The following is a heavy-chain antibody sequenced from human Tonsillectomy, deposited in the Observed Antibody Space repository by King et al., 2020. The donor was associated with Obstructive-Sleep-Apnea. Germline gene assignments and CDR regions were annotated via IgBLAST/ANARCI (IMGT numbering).Heavy chain of an antibody. CDR3: ARSPYYDILTGYYNRAFDI. V-gene: IGHV4-59*08. CDR2: IYNNGST. Sequence: VQLQESGPGLVKPSETLSLTCSVSGGSISSYYWSWIRQPPGKGLEWIGYIYNNGSTNYNPSLKSRVTISVDTSKSQFSLKLSSVTAAETAVYYCARSPYYDILTGYYNRAFDIWGQGTMVTVSS. D-gene: IGHD3-9*01. CDR1: GGSISSYY. J-gene: IGHJ3*02.